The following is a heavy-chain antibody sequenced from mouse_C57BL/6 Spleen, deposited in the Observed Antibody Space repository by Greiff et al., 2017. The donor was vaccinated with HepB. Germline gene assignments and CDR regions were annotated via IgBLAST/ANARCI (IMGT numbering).Heavy chain of an antibody. J-gene: IGHJ3*01. V-gene: IGHV5-17*01. CDR2: ISSGSSTI. Sequence: DVMLVESGGGLVKPGGSLKLSCAASGFTFSDYGMHWVRQAPEKGLEWVAYISSGSSTIYYADTVKGRFTISRDNAKNTLFLQMTSLRSEATAMYYCARQDDGYLFAYWGQGTLVTVSA. CDR1: GFTFSDYG. D-gene: IGHD2-3*01. CDR3: ARQDDGYLFAY.